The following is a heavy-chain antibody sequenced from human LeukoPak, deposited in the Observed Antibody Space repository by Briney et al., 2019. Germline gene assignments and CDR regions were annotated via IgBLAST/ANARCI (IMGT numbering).Heavy chain of an antibody. CDR1: GGSINSYY. Sequence: SETLSLTCTVSGGSINSYYWSWIRQPPGKGLEWIGYIYYSGSTKYNPSLKSRVTISVDTSKNQFSLKLSSVTAADTAVYYCTREEAGTTVDYWGQGTLVTVSS. D-gene: IGHD1-1*01. CDR2: IYYSGST. V-gene: IGHV4-59*12. CDR3: TREEAGTTVDY. J-gene: IGHJ4*01.